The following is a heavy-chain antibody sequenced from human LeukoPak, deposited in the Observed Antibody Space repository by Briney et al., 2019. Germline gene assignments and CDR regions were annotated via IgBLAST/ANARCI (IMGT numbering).Heavy chain of an antibody. CDR3: ARDKTTGDSWFDS. CDR1: GFTFSSYS. D-gene: IGHD1-1*01. CDR2: ISSSSSTI. J-gene: IGHJ5*01. V-gene: IGHV3-48*04. Sequence: GGSLRLSCAASGFTFSSYSMNWVRQAPGKGLEWVSYISSSSSTIYYADSVKGRFTISRDNAKNSLSLQMNSLRAEDTAVYYCARDKTTGDSWFDSWGQGTLVTVSS.